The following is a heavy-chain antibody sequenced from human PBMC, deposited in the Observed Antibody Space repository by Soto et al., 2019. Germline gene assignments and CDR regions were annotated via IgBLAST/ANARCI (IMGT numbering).Heavy chain of an antibody. D-gene: IGHD3-10*01. J-gene: IGHJ4*02. V-gene: IGHV3-30-3*01. Sequence: QVQLVESGGGVVQPGRSLRLSCAASGFTFSSYAMHWVRQAPGKGLEWVAVISYDGSNKYYADSVKGRFTISRDNSKNTLYLQMNSLRAEDTAVYYCATGNVPIVRGSTGAFDYWGQGTLVTVSS. CDR2: ISYDGSNK. CDR1: GFTFSSYA. CDR3: ATGNVPIVRGSTGAFDY.